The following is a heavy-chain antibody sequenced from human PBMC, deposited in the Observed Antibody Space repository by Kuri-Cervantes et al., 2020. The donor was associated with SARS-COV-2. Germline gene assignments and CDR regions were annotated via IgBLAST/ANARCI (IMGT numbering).Heavy chain of an antibody. Sequence: ASVKVSCKASGYTFTGYYMHWVRQAPGRGLEWMGRINPNSGGTNYAQKFQGRVTMTRDTSISTAYMELSRLRSDDTAVYYCARSLVVPAANWFDPWGQGTLVTVSS. D-gene: IGHD2-2*01. J-gene: IGHJ5*02. CDR2: INPNSGGT. V-gene: IGHV1-2*06. CDR1: GYTFTGYY. CDR3: ARSLVVPAANWFDP.